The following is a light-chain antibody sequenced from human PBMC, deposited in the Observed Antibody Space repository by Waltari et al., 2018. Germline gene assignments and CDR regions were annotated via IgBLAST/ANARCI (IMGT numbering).Light chain of an antibody. CDR2: EVR. CDR3: TSYTASSTLV. Sequence: QSALIQPASVSGSPGQSITLSCTGTSSDVGGYNFFSWYQHHPGKAPKPLIYEVRDRPSGVSSRFFGSKTGNRASLTISGLLPEDEADYFCTSYTASSTLVFGGGTKVTVL. J-gene: IGLJ3*02. CDR1: SSDVGGYNF. V-gene: IGLV2-14*01.